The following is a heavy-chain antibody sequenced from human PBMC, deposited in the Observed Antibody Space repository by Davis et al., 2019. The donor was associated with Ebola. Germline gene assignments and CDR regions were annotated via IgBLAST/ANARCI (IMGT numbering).Heavy chain of an antibody. CDR3: VSAGWDH. Sequence: GGSLRLSCAASGFTFSSYGMNWVRQTPGKGLEWVSHISDDSSSTYYADSVKGRFTISRDNAKNSLYLQLNTLRDEDTAVYFCVSAGWDHWGQGTLVTVSS. CDR1: GFTFSSYG. V-gene: IGHV3-48*02. D-gene: IGHD2-15*01. J-gene: IGHJ4*02. CDR2: ISDDSSST.